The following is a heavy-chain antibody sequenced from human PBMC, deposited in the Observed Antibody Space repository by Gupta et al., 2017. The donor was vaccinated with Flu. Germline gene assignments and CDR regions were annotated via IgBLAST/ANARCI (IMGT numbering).Heavy chain of an antibody. D-gene: IGHD1-26*01. CDR3: AREVLYAGSNENTFDS. CDR1: VYY. CDR2: IKNSRST. Sequence: VYYWSWIRQPPGKGLESNWEIKNSRSTNDTPVLKNGATRLVNTSEKHFSLNLNAVTAADTAIYYCAREVLYAGSNENTFDSWDQGTLVTVSS. J-gene: IGHJ4*02. V-gene: IGHV4-34*04.